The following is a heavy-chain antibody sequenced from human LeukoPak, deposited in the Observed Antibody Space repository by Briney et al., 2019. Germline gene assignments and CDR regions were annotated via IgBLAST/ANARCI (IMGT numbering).Heavy chain of an antibody. CDR1: GYTFTSYG. CDR3: ARFIYDSSGYYLYYFDY. CDR2: ISAYNGNT. Sequence: ASVKVSCKASGYTFTSYGISWVRQAPGQGLEWMGWISAYNGNTNYAQKLQGRVTMTTDTSTSTAYMELRSLRSDDTAVYYCARFIYDSSGYYLYYFDYWGQGTLVTVSS. J-gene: IGHJ4*02. V-gene: IGHV1-18*01. D-gene: IGHD3-22*01.